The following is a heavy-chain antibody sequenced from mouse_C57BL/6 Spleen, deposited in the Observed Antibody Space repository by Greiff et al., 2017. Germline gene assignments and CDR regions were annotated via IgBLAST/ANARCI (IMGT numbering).Heavy chain of an antibody. Sequence: QVQLQQPGAELVRPGTSVKLSCKASGYTFTSYWMHWVKQRPGQGLEWIGVIDPSDSYTNYNQKFKGKATLTVDTSSSTAYMQLSSLTSEDSAVYYCARNYCYYAMDYWGQGTTVTVSS. CDR3: ARNYCYYAMDY. V-gene: IGHV1-59*01. J-gene: IGHJ4*01. CDR1: GYTFTSYW. CDR2: IDPSDSYT. D-gene: IGHD1-1*01.